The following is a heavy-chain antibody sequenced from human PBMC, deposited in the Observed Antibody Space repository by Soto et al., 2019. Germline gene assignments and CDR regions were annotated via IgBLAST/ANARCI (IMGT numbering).Heavy chain of an antibody. Sequence: QVQLQESGPGLVKPSETLSLTCTVSGGSISSYYWSWIRQPPGKGLEWIGYIYYSGRTNYNPSLKSRITISVDTSKNQFSLKLSSVTAADTAVYYCARLRNYGMDVWGQGTTVTVSS. CDR2: IYYSGRT. V-gene: IGHV4-59*08. CDR1: GGSISSYY. J-gene: IGHJ6*02. CDR3: ARLRNYGMDV.